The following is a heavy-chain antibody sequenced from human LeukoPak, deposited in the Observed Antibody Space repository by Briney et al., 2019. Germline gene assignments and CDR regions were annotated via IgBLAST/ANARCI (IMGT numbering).Heavy chain of an antibody. CDR1: GGSFSGYY. D-gene: IGHD6-19*01. CDR3: ARGQYSSGWYQY. V-gene: IGHV4-34*01. Sequence: SETLSLTCAVYGGSFSGYYWSWIRQPPGKGLEWVGEINHSGSTNYNPSLKSRVTISVDTSKNQFSLKLSSVTAADTAVYYCARGQYSSGWYQYWGQGTLVTVSS. CDR2: INHSGST. J-gene: IGHJ4*02.